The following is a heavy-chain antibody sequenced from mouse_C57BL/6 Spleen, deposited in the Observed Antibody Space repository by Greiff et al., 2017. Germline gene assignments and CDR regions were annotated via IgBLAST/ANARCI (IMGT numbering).Heavy chain of an antibody. Sequence: QVQLKESGAELVRPGTSVKMSCKASGYTFTNYWIGWAKQRPGHGLEWIGDIYPGGGYTNYNEKFKGKATLTADKSSSTAYMQFSSLTSEDSAIYYCARSTGSGSYFDYWGQGTTLTVSS. D-gene: IGHD3-2*02. V-gene: IGHV1-63*01. CDR2: IYPGGGYT. J-gene: IGHJ2*01. CDR3: ARSTGSGSYFDY. CDR1: GYTFTNYW.